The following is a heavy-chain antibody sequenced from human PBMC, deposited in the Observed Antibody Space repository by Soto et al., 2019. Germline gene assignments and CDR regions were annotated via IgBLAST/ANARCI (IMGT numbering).Heavy chain of an antibody. J-gene: IGHJ3*02. CDR3: AAEERYCTNGVCPGGAFDI. CDR1: GFTFDDYA. CDR2: ISWNSGSI. D-gene: IGHD2-8*01. Sequence: EVQLVESGGGLVQPGRSLRLSCAASGFTFDDYAMHWVRQAPGKGLEWVSGISWNSGSIGYADSVKGRFTISRDNAKNSLYLQMNSLRAEDTAVYYCAAEERYCTNGVCPGGAFDIWGQGTMVTVSS. V-gene: IGHV3-9*01.